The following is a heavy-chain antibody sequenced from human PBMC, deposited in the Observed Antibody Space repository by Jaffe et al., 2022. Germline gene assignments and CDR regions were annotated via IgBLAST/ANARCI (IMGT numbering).Heavy chain of an antibody. CDR2: ISFDENNK. D-gene: IGHD5-12*01. CDR3: AKEGYSGYDYNWFDP. J-gene: IGHJ5*02. Sequence: QVQLVESGGGVVQPGRSLRLSCAASGFTFSSYGMHWVRQAPGKGLEWVALISFDENNKHYADSVKGRFTISRDNSKNTLYLQMNSLKAEDTAVYYCAKEGYSGYDYNWFDPWGQGTLVTVSS. CDR1: GFTFSSYG. V-gene: IGHV3-30*18.